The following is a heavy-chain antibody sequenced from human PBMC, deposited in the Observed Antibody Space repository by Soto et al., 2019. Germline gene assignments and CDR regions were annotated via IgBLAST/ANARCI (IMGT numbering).Heavy chain of an antibody. CDR1: GYTFTSYY. CDR2: INPSGGST. D-gene: IGHD3-10*01. V-gene: IGHV1-46*01. Sequence: GASVKVSCKASGYTFTSYYMHWVRQAPGQGLEWMGIINPSGGSTSYAQKFQGRVTMTRDTSTSTVYMELSSLRSEDTAVYYCAREDYYGSGRGRYYYYGMDVWGQGTTVTVSS. CDR3: AREDYYGSGRGRYYYYGMDV. J-gene: IGHJ6*02.